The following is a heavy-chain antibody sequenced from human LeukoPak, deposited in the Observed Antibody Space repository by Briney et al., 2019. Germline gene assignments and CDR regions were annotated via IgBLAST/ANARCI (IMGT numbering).Heavy chain of an antibody. CDR1: GFTFSSYA. Sequence: PGGSLRLSCAASGFTFSSYAMSWVRQAPGKGLEWVSAISGSGGSTYYADSVKGRFTISRDNSKNTLYLQMNSLRAEDTAVYYCAKGVYDFWSGLGDYWGQGTLVTVSS. CDR2: ISGSGGST. J-gene: IGHJ4*02. V-gene: IGHV3-23*01. CDR3: AKGVYDFWSGLGDY. D-gene: IGHD3-3*01.